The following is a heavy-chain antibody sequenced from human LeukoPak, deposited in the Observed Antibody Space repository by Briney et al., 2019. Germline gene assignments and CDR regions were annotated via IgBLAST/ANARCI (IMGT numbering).Heavy chain of an antibody. J-gene: IGHJ4*02. D-gene: IGHD3-16*01. CDR3: AGLLRFGDPFDY. V-gene: IGHV1-18*01. CDR1: GYTFTSYG. CDR2: ISAYNGNT. Sequence: ASVKVSCKASGYTFTSYGISWVRQAPGQGLEWMGWISAYNGNTNYAQKLQGRVTMTTDTSTSTAYMELRSLRSEDTAVYYCAGLLRFGDPFDYWGQGTLVTVSS.